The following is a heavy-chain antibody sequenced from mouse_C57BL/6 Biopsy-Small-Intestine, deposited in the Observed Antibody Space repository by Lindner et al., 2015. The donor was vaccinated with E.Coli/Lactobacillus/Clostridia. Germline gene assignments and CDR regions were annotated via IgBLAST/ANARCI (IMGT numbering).Heavy chain of an antibody. J-gene: IGHJ3*01. CDR3: SRYGDYVWFVF. CDR2: IDPEDGET. V-gene: IGHV14-2*01. D-gene: IGHD2-13*01. Sequence: VQLQESGAELVRPGASVYLSCTASGFNIKDSLMHWVKQRPEQGLEWIGWIDPEDGETKYAPKFQDKATITADTSSNTAYLQLSSLTSEDTAIYYCSRYGDYVWFVFWGQGTLVTVSA. CDR1: GFNIKDSL.